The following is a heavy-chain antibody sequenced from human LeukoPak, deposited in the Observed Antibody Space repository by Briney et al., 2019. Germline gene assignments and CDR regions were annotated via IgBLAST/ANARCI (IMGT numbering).Heavy chain of an antibody. D-gene: IGHD6-13*01. CDR3: ARGKLAAPGRTGYNWFDP. Sequence: GASVKVSCKASGYTFTGYYIHWVRQAPGQGLEWMGWINPNSGGTSYAQKFQGRVTMPRDTSITTAYMELSGLRSDDTAIYYCARGKLAAPGRTGYNWFDPWGQGTLVTVSS. CDR2: INPNSGGT. CDR1: GYTFTGYY. J-gene: IGHJ5*02. V-gene: IGHV1-2*02.